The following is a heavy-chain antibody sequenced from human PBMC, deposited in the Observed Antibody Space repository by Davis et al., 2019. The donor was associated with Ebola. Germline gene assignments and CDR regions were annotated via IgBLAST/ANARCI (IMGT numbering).Heavy chain of an antibody. CDR3: ARGRAVAEFDY. V-gene: IGHV3-23*01. CDR1: GFTFRSFA. CDR2: ISGSGDDT. D-gene: IGHD6-19*01. J-gene: IGHJ4*02. Sequence: GESLKISCAASGFTFRSFAMNWVRQAPGKGLEWVSSISGSGDDTYYADSVKGRFTVSRDNSKNTLYLQMNSLRAEDTAVYYCARGRAVAEFDYWGQGTLVTVSS.